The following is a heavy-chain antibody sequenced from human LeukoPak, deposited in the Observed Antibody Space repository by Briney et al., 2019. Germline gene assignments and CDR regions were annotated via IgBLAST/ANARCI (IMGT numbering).Heavy chain of an antibody. V-gene: IGHV3-15*01. D-gene: IGHD3-22*01. CDR2: IKSKTDGGTT. CDR3: TTDSSGWFAFDI. Sequence: GGSLRLSCAASGFTFSSYSMNWVRQAPGKGLEWVGRIKSKTDGGTTDYAAPVKGRFTISRDDSKNTLYLQMNSLKTEDSAVYYCTTDSSGWFAFDIWGQGTMVTVSS. J-gene: IGHJ3*02. CDR1: GFTFSSYS.